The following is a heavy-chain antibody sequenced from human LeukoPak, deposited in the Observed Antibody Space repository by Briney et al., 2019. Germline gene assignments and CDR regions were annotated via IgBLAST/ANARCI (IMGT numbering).Heavy chain of an antibody. J-gene: IGHJ4*02. CDR3: ARHAVRGYSYLDY. Sequence: PPETLSLTCTVSGGSISSYYWSWIRQPPGKGLEWIGYIYYSGSSNYNPSLKSRVTISVDTSKNQFSLKLTSVTAADTAVYYCARHAVRGYSYLDYWGQGTLVTVSS. D-gene: IGHD5-18*01. V-gene: IGHV4-59*08. CDR2: IYYSGSS. CDR1: GGSISSYY.